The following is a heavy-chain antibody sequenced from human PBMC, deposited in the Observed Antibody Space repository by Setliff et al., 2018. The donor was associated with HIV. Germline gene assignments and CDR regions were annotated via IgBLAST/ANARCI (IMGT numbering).Heavy chain of an antibody. Sequence: VASVKVSCKASGGTFSSYAISWVRQAPGQGLEWMGGIIPILGIANYAQKFQGRVTMTRDTSASTAYMELSSLRSEDTAVYYCARDGDGYNYLVGFFWFDPWGQGTLVTVSS. CDR3: ARDGDGYNYLVGFFWFDP. CDR2: IIPILGIA. V-gene: IGHV1-69*10. J-gene: IGHJ5*02. D-gene: IGHD5-12*01. CDR1: GGTFSSYA.